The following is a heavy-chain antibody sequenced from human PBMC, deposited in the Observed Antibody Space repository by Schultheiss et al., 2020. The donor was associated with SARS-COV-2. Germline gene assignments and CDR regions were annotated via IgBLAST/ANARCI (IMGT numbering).Heavy chain of an antibody. CDR1: GFTFSSYW. CDR2: VAAGGTA. Sequence: GGSLRLSCAASGFTFSSYWMSWVRQAPGKGLEWVGRVAAGGTADYAAPVKDRFGISRDDKKRMVFLEMNSLRVEDTAVYYCATGGYYLNKWGQGTLVTVSS. V-gene: IGHV3-15*01. J-gene: IGHJ4*01. D-gene: IGHD2-21*01. CDR3: ATGGYYLNK.